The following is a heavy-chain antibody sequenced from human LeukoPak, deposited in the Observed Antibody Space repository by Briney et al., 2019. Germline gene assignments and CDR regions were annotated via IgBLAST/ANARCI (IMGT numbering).Heavy chain of an antibody. CDR3: ARSLSSGWDIRYFDL. CDR1: GGSISSSSYY. CDR2: IYYSGST. Sequence: PSETLSLTCTVSGGSISSSSYYWGWIRQPPGKGLEWIGSIYYSGSTYYNPSLKSRVTISVDTSKNQFSLKLSSVTAADMAVYYCARSLSSGWDIRYFDLWGRGTLVTVSS. V-gene: IGHV4-39*07. J-gene: IGHJ2*01. D-gene: IGHD6-19*01.